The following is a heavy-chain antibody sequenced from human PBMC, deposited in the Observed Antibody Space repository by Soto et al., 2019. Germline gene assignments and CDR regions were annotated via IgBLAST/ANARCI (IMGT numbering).Heavy chain of an antibody. CDR1: GFTFSSYA. J-gene: IGHJ5*01. CDR2: ISGSGGST. Sequence: EVQLLESGGGLVQPGGSLRLSCAASGFTFSSYAMTWVRQAPGKGLEWVSTISGSGGSTYYPDSVKGRFTISRDNSKNTVHLQMNSLRAEDTALYFCAKDRPVNWNLQSPGDNWFDSWGQGTLVTVSS. V-gene: IGHV3-23*01. D-gene: IGHD1-1*01. CDR3: AKDRPVNWNLQSPGDNWFDS.